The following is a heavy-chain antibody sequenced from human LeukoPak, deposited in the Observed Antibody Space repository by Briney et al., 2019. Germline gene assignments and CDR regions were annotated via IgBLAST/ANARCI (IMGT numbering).Heavy chain of an antibody. Sequence: SVKVSCKASGGTFSSYAISWVRQAPGQGLEWMGGIIPIFGTANYAQKFQGRVTITTDESTSTADMELSSLRSEDTAVYYCARNLDGYNYGGFDYWGQGTLVTVSS. CDR3: ARNLDGYNYGGFDY. V-gene: IGHV1-69*05. CDR1: GGTFSSYA. CDR2: IIPIFGTA. J-gene: IGHJ4*02. D-gene: IGHD5-24*01.